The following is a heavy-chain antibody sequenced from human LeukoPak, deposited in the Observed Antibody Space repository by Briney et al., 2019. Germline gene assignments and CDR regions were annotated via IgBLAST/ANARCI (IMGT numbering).Heavy chain of an antibody. D-gene: IGHD7-27*01. Sequence: KSSETLSLTCTVSGDFITAYYWSWIRRPPGKGLEWIGYVYYSGSTEYNPSLRSRVTISLEMSKHQFSLNLTSVTAADTAVYYCASNTGTVFDYWGQGALVTVSS. CDR3: ASNTGTVFDY. CDR1: GDFITAYY. CDR2: VYYSGST. V-gene: IGHV4-59*01. J-gene: IGHJ4*02.